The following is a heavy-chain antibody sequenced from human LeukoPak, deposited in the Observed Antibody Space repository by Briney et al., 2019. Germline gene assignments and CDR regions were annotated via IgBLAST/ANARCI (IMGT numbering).Heavy chain of an antibody. CDR1: GGSICTYH. Sequence: SETLSLTCTVSGGSICTYHWSWVRQPPGKGLEWIGYIFDSGSPNYRPALKSRATISLDTSKKQVSLRLQSATAADTAIYYCARHDDNGWYFFDIWGQGTLVTVSS. J-gene: IGHJ4*02. CDR2: IFDSGSP. D-gene: IGHD6-19*01. CDR3: ARHDDNGWYFFDI. V-gene: IGHV4-59*08.